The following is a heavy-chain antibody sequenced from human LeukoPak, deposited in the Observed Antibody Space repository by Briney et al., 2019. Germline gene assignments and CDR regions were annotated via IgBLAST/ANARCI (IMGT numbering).Heavy chain of an antibody. D-gene: IGHD2-15*01. V-gene: IGHV4-59*01. J-gene: IGHJ1*01. CDR3: ARDAGYCSGSSCGAYFQH. Sequence: PSETLSLTCTVSGGSISSYYWSWIRQPPGKGLGWIGYIYYTGSTNYNPSLKSRVIISVDTSKNQFSLKLSSVTAADTAVYYCARDAGYCSGSSCGAYFQHWGQGTLVTVSS. CDR2: IYYTGST. CDR1: GGSISSYY.